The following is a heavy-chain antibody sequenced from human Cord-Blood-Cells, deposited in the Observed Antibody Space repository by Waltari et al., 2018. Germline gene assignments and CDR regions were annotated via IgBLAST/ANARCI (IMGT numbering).Heavy chain of an antibody. CDR2: IIPSFGTA. J-gene: IGHJ4*02. CDR3: ARGMGYSGYYPDLYFDY. Sequence: QVQLVQSGAEVTKPGSSVKVSCKASGGTFSSYAISWVRQAPGQGLEWMGGIIPSFGTATYAQKVQGRVTITAYESTSTAYMELSSLRSEDTAVYYCARGMGYSGYYPDLYFDYWGQGTLVTVSS. D-gene: IGHD5-12*01. CDR1: GGTFSSYA. V-gene: IGHV1-69*01.